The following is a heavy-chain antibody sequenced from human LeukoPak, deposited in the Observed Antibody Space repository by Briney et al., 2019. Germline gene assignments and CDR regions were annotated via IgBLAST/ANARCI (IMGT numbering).Heavy chain of an antibody. D-gene: IGHD3-10*01. CDR3: AKDVDYYGSGSSSNWFDP. CDR1: GFTFSSYA. CDR2: ISGSGGST. Sequence: PGGSLRLSCAASGFTFSSYAMGWVRQAPGKGLEWVSAISGSGGSTYYADSVKGRFTISRDNSKNTLYLQMNSLRAEDTAVYYCAKDVDYYGSGSSSNWFDPWGQGTLVTVSS. V-gene: IGHV3-23*01. J-gene: IGHJ5*02.